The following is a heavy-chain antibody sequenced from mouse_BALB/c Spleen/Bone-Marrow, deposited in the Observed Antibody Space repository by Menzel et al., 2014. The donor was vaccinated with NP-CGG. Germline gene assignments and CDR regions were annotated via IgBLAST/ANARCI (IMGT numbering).Heavy chain of an antibody. CDR2: IDPANGNA. CDR3: ARYRLGTYFDF. Sequence: VQLQQSGAELVKPGASVKLSCTASGFNIKDTYMHWVKQRPEQGLEWIGRIDPANGNAKYDPKFQGKATITADTSSNTAYLQLSSLTSEDTAVYYCARYRLGTYFDFWGQGTTLTASS. V-gene: IGHV14-3*02. J-gene: IGHJ2*01. D-gene: IGHD2-14*01. CDR1: GFNIKDTY.